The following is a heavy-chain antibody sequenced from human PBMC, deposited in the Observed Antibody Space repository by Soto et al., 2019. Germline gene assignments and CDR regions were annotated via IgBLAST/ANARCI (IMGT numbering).Heavy chain of an antibody. J-gene: IGHJ6*02. CDR3: ARDQYYYGSGSYLGVRDYYYGMDV. V-gene: IGHV1-18*01. CDR1: GYTFTSYG. D-gene: IGHD3-10*01. Sequence: QVQLVQSGAEVKKPGASVKVSCKASGYTFTSYGISWVRQAPGQGLEWMGWISAYNGNTNYAQKLQGRATMTTDTSTSTAYMELRSLRSDDTAVYYCARDQYYYGSGSYLGVRDYYYGMDVWGQGTTVTVSS. CDR2: ISAYNGNT.